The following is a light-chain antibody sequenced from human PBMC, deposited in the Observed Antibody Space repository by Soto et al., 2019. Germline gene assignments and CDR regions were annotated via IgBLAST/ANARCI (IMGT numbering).Light chain of an antibody. Sequence: QSALTQPASVSGSPRQSITISCTGTSSDIGSYHLVSWYQQHPGKAPKLIIYEVSDRPSGVSNRFSGSKSGNVASLTISGLQAEDEADYYCSSYTRSSTLVFGGGTQLTVL. V-gene: IGLV2-14*02. J-gene: IGLJ3*02. CDR3: SSYTRSSTLV. CDR1: SSDIGSYHL. CDR2: EVS.